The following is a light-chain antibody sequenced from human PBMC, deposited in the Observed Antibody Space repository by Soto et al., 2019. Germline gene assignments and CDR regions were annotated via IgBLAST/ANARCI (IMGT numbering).Light chain of an antibody. Sequence: EMKMTQSPSSLSAPVGNRVTITCRXSQNIRSYLHCYQQKPWAAXKLLXXXASXLQSDVPLRFSVSGSGTDFTLTISSLQLEDFATDYCQQSYSTPPQRTFGLGTRLEIK. J-gene: IGKJ5*01. CDR2: XAS. CDR1: QNIRSY. CDR3: QQSYSTPPQRT. V-gene: IGKV1-39*01.